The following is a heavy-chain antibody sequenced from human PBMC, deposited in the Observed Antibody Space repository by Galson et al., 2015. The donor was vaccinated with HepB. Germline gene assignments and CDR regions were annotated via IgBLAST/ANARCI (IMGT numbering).Heavy chain of an antibody. J-gene: IGHJ4*02. CDR2: IGSKADSYAT. V-gene: IGHV3-73*01. CDR3: IRLGNLVGYSSS. D-gene: IGHD6-13*01. Sequence: SLRLSCAASGFTFSGSAIRWVRQASGGGLEWVGRIGSKADSYATAYTASVKGRFTISRDDSKNTAYLQMSRLKTEDTAVYYCIRLGNLVGYSSSWGQGTLVTVSS. CDR1: GFTFSGSA.